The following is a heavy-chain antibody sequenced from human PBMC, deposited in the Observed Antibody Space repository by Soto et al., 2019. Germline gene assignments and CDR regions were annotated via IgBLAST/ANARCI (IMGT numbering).Heavy chain of an antibody. D-gene: IGHD3-3*01. J-gene: IGHJ4*02. V-gene: IGHV3-48*02. CDR2: ISSSSSTI. CDR1: GFTFSSYS. Sequence: GGSLRLSCAASGFTFSSYSMNWARQAPGKGLEWVSYISSSSSTIYYADSVKGRFTISRDNAKNSLYLQMNSLRDEDTAVYYCARDLSLGYREYYDFWSGYYTANWGQGTLVTVSS. CDR3: ARDLSLGYREYYDFWSGYYTAN.